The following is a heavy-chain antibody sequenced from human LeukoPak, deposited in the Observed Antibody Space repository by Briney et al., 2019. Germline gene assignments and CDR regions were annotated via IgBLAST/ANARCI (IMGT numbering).Heavy chain of an antibody. D-gene: IGHD3-10*01. CDR1: GGSITNTISY. CDR3: ARPMYYSWDRFDP. J-gene: IGHJ5*02. Sequence: SETLSLTCTVSGGSITNTISYWAWMRQSPGKGLEWIGSIYFNGGSTYYNPSLKTRATLLLDTSSNQFSLNLRSVTAADTGVYYCARPMYYSWDRFDPWGQGTQVTVSS. CDR2: IYFNGGST. V-gene: IGHV4-39*01.